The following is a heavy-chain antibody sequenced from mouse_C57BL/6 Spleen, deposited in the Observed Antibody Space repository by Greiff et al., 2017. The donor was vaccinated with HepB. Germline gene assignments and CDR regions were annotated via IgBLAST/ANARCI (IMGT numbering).Heavy chain of an antibody. CDR1: GFTFSDYY. V-gene: IGHV5-12*01. CDR3: ARQRVYYGSSYGDYYAMDY. J-gene: IGHJ4*01. CDR2: ISNGGGST. Sequence: EVQLVESGGGLVQPGGSLKLSCAASGFTFSDYYMYWVRQTPEKRLEWVAYISNGGGSTYYPDTVKGRFTISRDNAKNTLYLQMSRLKSEDTAMYYCARQRVYYGSSYGDYYAMDYWGQGTSVTVSS. D-gene: IGHD1-1*01.